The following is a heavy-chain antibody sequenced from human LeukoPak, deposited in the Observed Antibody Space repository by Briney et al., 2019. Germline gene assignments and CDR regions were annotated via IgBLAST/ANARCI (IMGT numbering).Heavy chain of an antibody. CDR3: ATNVGIAVADPDAFDI. V-gene: IGHV5-10-1*01. Sequence: GESLKISCKGSGYSFTSYCISWVRQMPGKGLEWMERIDPSDSYTNYSPSFQGHVTISADKSISTAYLQWSSLKASDTAMYYCATNVGIAVADPDAFDIWGQGTMVTVSS. D-gene: IGHD6-19*01. CDR1: GYSFTSYC. J-gene: IGHJ3*02. CDR2: IDPSDSYT.